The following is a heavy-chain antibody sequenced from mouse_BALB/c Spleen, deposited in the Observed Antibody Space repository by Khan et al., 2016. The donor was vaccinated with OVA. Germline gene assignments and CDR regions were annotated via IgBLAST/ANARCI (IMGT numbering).Heavy chain of an antibody. CDR2: IDPANGNT. CDR3: ARWPRGY. V-gene: IGHV14-3*02. CDR1: GYNIKDTY. J-gene: IGHJ2*01. Sequence: VQLKQSGAELVKPGASVKLSCTASGYNIKDTYMHWVKQRPEQGLEWIGRIDPANGNTEYDPKFQGKATITADTRSNTAYLQLSSLTSEDTAVYYCARWPRGYWGQGTTLTVSS.